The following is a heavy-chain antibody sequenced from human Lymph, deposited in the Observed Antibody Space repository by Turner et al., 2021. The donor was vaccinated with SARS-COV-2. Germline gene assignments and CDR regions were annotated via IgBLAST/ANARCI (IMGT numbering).Heavy chain of an antibody. CDR1: GFTFSSYS. CDR2: ISSRGSYI. J-gene: IGHJ4*02. CDR3: AREKLGELFDY. Sequence: EVQLVESGGGLVKPGGSLRLSCAASGFTFSSYSMNWVRQAPGKGLEWVSSISSRGSYIYYADSVKGRFTTSRDNAKNSLYLQMNSLRADDTAVYYCAREKLGELFDYWGQGTLVTVSS. D-gene: IGHD3-10*01. V-gene: IGHV3-21*01.